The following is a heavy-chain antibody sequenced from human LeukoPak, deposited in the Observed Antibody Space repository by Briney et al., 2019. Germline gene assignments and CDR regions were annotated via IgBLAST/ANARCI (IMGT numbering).Heavy chain of an antibody. D-gene: IGHD3-10*01. CDR3: AREYYGSGIYSH. CDR2: IIPIFGTA. J-gene: IGHJ3*01. Sequence: EASVKVSCKASGGTFSNYAISWVRQAPGQGLEWMGGIIPIFGTANYAQKFQGRVTITADESTSTAYMELSSLRSEDTAVYYCAREYYGSGIYSHWGQGTMVTVSS. CDR1: GGTFSNYA. V-gene: IGHV1-69*01.